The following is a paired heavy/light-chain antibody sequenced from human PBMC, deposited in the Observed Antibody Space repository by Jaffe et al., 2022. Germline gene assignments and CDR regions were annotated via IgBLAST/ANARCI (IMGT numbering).Heavy chain of an antibody. Sequence: EVQLLESGGGLVQPGGSLRLSCAASGFTFSTYTMGWVRQAPGKGLEWVSVISDTGGTTYYADSVKGRFAISRDNFKNTLYLQMDSLRAEDTAAYYCAKGSAKVQGVTSYFDYWGQGTLVTVSS. CDR3: AKGSAKVQGVTSYFDY. CDR1: GFTFSTYT. V-gene: IGHV3-23*01. J-gene: IGHJ4*02. D-gene: IGHD3-10*01. CDR2: ISDTGGTT.
Light chain of an antibody. CDR3: QQRSNWPPYS. Sequence: EIVLTQSPATLSLSPGERATLSCRASQSVSSHLAWYQQKPGQAPRLLIYEVSNRATGIPARFSGSGSGTDFTLTISSLEPEDFAVYYCQQRSNWPPYSFGQGTKLEIK. CDR1: QSVSSH. V-gene: IGKV3-11*01. J-gene: IGKJ2*03. CDR2: EVS.